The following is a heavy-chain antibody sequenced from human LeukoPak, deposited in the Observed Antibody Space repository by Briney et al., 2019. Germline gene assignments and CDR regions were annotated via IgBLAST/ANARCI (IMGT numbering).Heavy chain of an antibody. J-gene: IGHJ4*02. CDR2: MNPNSGNT. CDR1: GYTFTGYD. Sequence: ASVEVSCKASGYTFTGYDINWVRLATGQGLEWMGWMNPNSGNTGYAQKFQGRVTITRNTSISTAYMELSNLRSEDTAVYYCARVTDYSGGWGLGYYDYWGQGTLVTVSS. CDR3: ARVTDYSGGWGLGYYDY. V-gene: IGHV1-8*03. D-gene: IGHD6-19*01.